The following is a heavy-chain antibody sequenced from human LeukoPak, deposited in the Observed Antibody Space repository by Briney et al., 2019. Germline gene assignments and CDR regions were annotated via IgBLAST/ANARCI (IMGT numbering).Heavy chain of an antibody. CDR2: ISYSGST. J-gene: IGHJ5*02. V-gene: IGHV4-39*01. Sequence: KPSETLSLTCTVSGGSISSSRYYWGWIRQPPGKGLDWIGSISYSGSTYYNSSLKSRLTISVDTSKNQFSLRLSSVTAADTAVYYCARGKEWFDPWGQGTLVTVSS. CDR1: GGSISSSRYY. CDR3: ARGKEWFDP.